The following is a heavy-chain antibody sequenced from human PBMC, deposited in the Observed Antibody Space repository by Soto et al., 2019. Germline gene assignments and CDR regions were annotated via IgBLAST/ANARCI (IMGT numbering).Heavy chain of an antibody. Sequence: GESLKISCKGSGYSFTSYWIGWVRQMPGKGLEWMGIIYPGDSDTRYSPSFQGQVTISADKSISTAYLQWSSLKASDTAMYYCARHTPGITGTINWFDPWGQGTLVTVSS. V-gene: IGHV5-51*01. CDR1: GYSFTSYW. J-gene: IGHJ5*02. CDR3: ARHTPGITGTINWFDP. CDR2: IYPGDSDT. D-gene: IGHD1-20*01.